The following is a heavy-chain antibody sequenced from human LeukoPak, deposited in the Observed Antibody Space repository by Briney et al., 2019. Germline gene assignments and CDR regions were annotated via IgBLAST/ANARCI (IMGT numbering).Heavy chain of an antibody. CDR2: IYTSGST. D-gene: IGHD3-3*01. CDR1: GGSISSGSYY. V-gene: IGHV4-61*02. CDR3: ARDRYDFWSGYEQSGDAFDI. J-gene: IGHJ3*02. Sequence: PSETLSLTCTVSGGSISSGSYYSSWIRQPAGKGLEWIGRIYTSGSTNYNPSLKSRVTISVDTSKNQFSLKLSSVTAADTAVYYCARDRYDFWSGYEQSGDAFDIWGQGTMVTVSS.